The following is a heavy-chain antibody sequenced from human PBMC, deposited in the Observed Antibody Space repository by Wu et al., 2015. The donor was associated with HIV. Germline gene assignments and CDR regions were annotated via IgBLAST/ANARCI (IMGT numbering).Heavy chain of an antibody. CDR3: ARVQFDPNYYTYFDL. J-gene: IGHJ5*01. D-gene: IGHD4/OR15-4a*01. V-gene: IGHV1-18*01. CDR1: YILTSYP. Sequence: QAQLVQSGPEAKRPGASVKVSCKASYILTSYPIGWVRQAPGQRLEWMGWMNPSNGHIQPAQKFQDRIIMSTDNSAHTAYMELRSLTSDDAAIYFCARVQFDPNYYTYFDLWGQGTLVTVSS. CDR2: MNPSNGHI.